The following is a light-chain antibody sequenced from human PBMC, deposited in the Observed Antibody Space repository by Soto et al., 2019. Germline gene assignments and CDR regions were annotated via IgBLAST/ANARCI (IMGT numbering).Light chain of an antibody. CDR1: QSINSY. V-gene: IGKV1-39*01. CDR3: QQSFSTPQT. Sequence: DIQMTQSRSYLSASVGDRVTITCRASQSINSYLSWYQQKPGKAPKLLINVASTLQSGVPSRFSGSGSGTDFTLAISSLQPEDSATYYCQQSFSTPQTFGGGTRVEIK. CDR2: VAS. J-gene: IGKJ4*01.